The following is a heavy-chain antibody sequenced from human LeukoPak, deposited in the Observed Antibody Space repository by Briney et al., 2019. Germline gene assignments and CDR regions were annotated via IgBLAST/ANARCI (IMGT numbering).Heavy chain of an antibody. CDR2: ISSSSSYI. D-gene: IGHD6-13*01. CDR3: AREGYSSSFWFDP. J-gene: IGHJ5*02. V-gene: IGHV3-21*01. Sequence: GGSLRLSCAASGFTFSSYSMNWVRQAPGKGLEWVSSISSSSSYIYYADSVKGRFTISRDNAKNSLYLQMNSLRAKDTAVYYCAREGYSSSFWFDPWGQGTLVTVSS. CDR1: GFTFSSYS.